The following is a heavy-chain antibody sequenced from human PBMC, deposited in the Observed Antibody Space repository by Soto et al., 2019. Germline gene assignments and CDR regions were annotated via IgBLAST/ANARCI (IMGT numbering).Heavy chain of an antibody. V-gene: IGHV3-21*01. CDR3: AREIAAAGIHWFDP. J-gene: IGHJ5*02. Sequence: PGGSLRLSCAASGFTFSSYSMNWVRQAPGKGLEWVSSISSSSSYIYYADSVKGRFTISRDNAKNSLYLQMNSLRAEDTAVYYCAREIAAAGIHWFDPWGQGTLVTVSS. CDR1: GFTFSSYS. D-gene: IGHD6-13*01. CDR2: ISSSSSYI.